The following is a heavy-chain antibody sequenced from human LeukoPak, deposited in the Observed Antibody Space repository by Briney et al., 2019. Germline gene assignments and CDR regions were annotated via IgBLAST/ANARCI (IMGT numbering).Heavy chain of an antibody. V-gene: IGHV3-9*01. CDR3: AKDTKYYYDSSGYFDY. CDR2: ISWNSGGI. D-gene: IGHD3-22*01. Sequence: GGSLRLSCAASGFTFDDYAMHWVRQAPGKGLEWVSGISWNSGGIGYADSVKGRFTISRDNAKNSLYLQMNSLRAEDTALYYCAKDTKYYYDSSGYFDYWGQGTLVTVSS. J-gene: IGHJ4*02. CDR1: GFTFDDYA.